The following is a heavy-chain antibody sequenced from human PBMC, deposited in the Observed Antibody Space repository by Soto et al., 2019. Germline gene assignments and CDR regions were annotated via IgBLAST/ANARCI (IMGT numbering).Heavy chain of an antibody. CDR3: ARHLRCRGGSCHSWYFAL. D-gene: IGHD2-15*01. V-gene: IGHV4-39*01. J-gene: IGHJ2*01. CDR2: IYYSGST. CDR1: GGSISSSSYY. Sequence: QLQLQESGPGLVKPSETLSLTCTVSGGSISSSSYYWGWIRQPPGKGLEWIGSIYYSGSTYYNPSLIRRAPRSVDTSKNQFSLKASSVTAADTAVYYCARHLRCRGGSCHSWYFALWGRGSLVTASS.